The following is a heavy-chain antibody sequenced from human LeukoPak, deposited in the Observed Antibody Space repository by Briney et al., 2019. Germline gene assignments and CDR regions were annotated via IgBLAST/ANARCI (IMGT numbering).Heavy chain of an antibody. CDR1: GFTVSSNY. CDR2: IYSGGST. Sequence: GGSLRLSCAASGFTVSSNYMSWVRQAPGKGLEWVSVIYSGGSTYYADSVKGRFTISRDNSKNTLYLQMNSLRAEDTAVYYCASYALRADAFDIWGQGTMVTVSS. CDR3: ASYALRADAFDI. V-gene: IGHV3-53*01. J-gene: IGHJ3*02. D-gene: IGHD5/OR15-5a*01.